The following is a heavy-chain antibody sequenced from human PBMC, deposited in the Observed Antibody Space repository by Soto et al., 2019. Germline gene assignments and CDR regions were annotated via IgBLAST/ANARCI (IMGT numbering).Heavy chain of an antibody. Sequence: SETLSVTCTVAGASICRGYYYWSWIRQHPGKGLEWIGYIYYSGGTYYNPSLKSRVTISVDTSKNQFSLELSSVTAADTAVYYCASIYDSSGYYYGNNWFDPWGQGTLVTVSS. J-gene: IGHJ5*02. CDR3: ASIYDSSGYYYGNNWFDP. V-gene: IGHV4-31*02. CDR2: IYYSGGT. CDR1: GASICRGYYY. D-gene: IGHD3-22*01.